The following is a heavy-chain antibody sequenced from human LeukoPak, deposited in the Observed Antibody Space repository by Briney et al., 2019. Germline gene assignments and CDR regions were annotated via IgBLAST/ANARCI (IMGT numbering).Heavy chain of an antibody. CDR1: GFAFSDYY. CDR2: ISFSGSTI. D-gene: IGHD6-13*01. J-gene: IGHJ4*02. V-gene: IGHV3-11*01. CDR3: ARDIVAAGLFFDY. Sequence: PGGSLRLSCATSGFAFSDYYMGWIRQAPGKGLEGVSYISFSGSTIYYADSVKGRFTTSRDDAKNSLYLQMNSLRAEDTAVYYCARDIVAAGLFFDYWGQGTLVTVSS.